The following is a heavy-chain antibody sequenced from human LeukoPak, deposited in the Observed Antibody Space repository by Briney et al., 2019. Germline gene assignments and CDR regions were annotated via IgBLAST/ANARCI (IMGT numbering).Heavy chain of an antibody. D-gene: IGHD4-17*01. CDR2: ISSSSSYT. Sequence: GGSLRLSCAASGFTFSDYYMSWIRQAPGKGLGWVSYISSSSSYTNYADSVKGRFTISRDNAKNSLYLQMNSLRAEDTAVYYCARASTTVTPYYCYGMDVWGKGTTVTVSS. J-gene: IGHJ6*04. V-gene: IGHV3-11*06. CDR3: ARASTTVTPYYCYGMDV. CDR1: GFTFSDYY.